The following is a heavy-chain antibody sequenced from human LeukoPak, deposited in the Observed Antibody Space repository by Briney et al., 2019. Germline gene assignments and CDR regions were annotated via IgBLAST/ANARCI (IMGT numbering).Heavy chain of an antibody. J-gene: IGHJ4*02. CDR1: GGSISSYY. CDR2: IYTSGST. D-gene: IGHD3-10*01. CDR3: ARDNWFGELFDY. V-gene: IGHV4-4*07. Sequence: SETLSLTCTVSGGSISSYYWSWIRQPAGKGLERIGRIYTSGSTNYNPSLKSRVTMSVDTSKNQFSLKLSSVTAADTAVYYCARDNWFGELFDYWGQGTLVTVSS.